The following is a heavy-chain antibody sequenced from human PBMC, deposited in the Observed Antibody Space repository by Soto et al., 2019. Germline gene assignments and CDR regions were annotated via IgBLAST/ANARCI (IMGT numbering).Heavy chain of an antibody. Sequence: QLQLQESGSGLVKPSQTLSLTCAVSGGSISSGGYSWSWIRQPPGKGLEWIGYIYHIGSTYYNPSLKSRVTISVDRSKNQFSLKLSSVTAADTAVYYCARAGGLGAVAVDYWGQGTLVTVSS. CDR3: ARAGGLGAVAVDY. CDR1: GGSISSGGYS. D-gene: IGHD6-19*01. CDR2: IYHIGST. J-gene: IGHJ4*02. V-gene: IGHV4-30-2*01.